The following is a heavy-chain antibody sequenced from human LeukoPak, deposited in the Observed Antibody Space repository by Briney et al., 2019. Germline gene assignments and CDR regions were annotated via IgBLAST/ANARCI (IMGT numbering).Heavy chain of an antibody. V-gene: IGHV1-18*01. J-gene: IGHJ6*03. CDR2: ISAYNGNT. CDR1: GYTFTSYG. Sequence: ASVKVSCKASGYTFTSYGISWVRQAPGQGLEWMGWISAYNGNTNYAQKLQGRVTMTTDTSTSTAYMELRSLRSDDTAVYYCAREGRYSSSWYSPPREVYMDVWGKGTTVTVSS. CDR3: AREGRYSSSWYSPPREVYMDV. D-gene: IGHD6-13*01.